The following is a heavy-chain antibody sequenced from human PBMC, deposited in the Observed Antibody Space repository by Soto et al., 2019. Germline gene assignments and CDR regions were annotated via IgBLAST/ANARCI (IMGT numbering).Heavy chain of an antibody. CDR2: TYYRSKWYN. V-gene: IGHV6-1*01. D-gene: IGHD7-27*01. J-gene: IGHJ3*02. Sequence: SQTLSLTCAISGDSLSSNSAAWNWIRQSPSRGLEWLGSTYYRSKWYNDYAVSVKSRITINPDTSKNQFSLQLNSVTPEDTALYYCARDLTGDQVRAFDIWGQGTMVTVSS. CDR1: GDSLSSNSAA. CDR3: ARDLTGDQVRAFDI.